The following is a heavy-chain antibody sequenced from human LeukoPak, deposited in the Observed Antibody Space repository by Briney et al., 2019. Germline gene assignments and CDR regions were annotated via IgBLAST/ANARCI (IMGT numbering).Heavy chain of an antibody. D-gene: IGHD5-24*01. CDR3: ARDFRDGYNANFDY. Sequence: GKSLRLSCAASGFTFNNYGMHWVRQAPGKGLEWVAVISYDGNNKYYADSVKGRFTFSRDNSKNTLYLQMNSLRVEDTAVYYCARDFRDGYNANFDYWGQGTLVTVSS. J-gene: IGHJ4*02. CDR1: GFTFNNYG. V-gene: IGHV3-30*03. CDR2: ISYDGNNK.